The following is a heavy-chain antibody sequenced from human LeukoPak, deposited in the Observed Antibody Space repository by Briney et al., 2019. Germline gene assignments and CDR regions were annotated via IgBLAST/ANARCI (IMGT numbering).Heavy chain of an antibody. V-gene: IGHV3-48*04. Sequence: GGSLRLSCAASGFTFSSYSMNWVRQAPGKGPEWVSYISSSGSTIYYADSVKGRFTISRDNGKNSLDLQMNSLRADDTAVYYCARDTLGEGEDANYAVYYFDYWGQGTVVTVSS. CDR3: ARDTLGEGEDANYAVYYFDY. J-gene: IGHJ4*02. CDR1: GFTFSSYS. D-gene: IGHD4/OR15-4a*01. CDR2: ISSSGSTI.